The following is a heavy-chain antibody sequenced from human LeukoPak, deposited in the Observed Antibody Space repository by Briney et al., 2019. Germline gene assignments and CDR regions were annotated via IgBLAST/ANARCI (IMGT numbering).Heavy chain of an antibody. D-gene: IGHD6-13*01. V-gene: IGHV4-34*01. CDR3: ARGGRIAAAGTFFGY. Sequence: PSETLSLTCAVYGGSFSGYYWSWIRQPPGKGLEWIGEINHSGSTNYNPSLKSRVTISVDTSKNQFSLKLSSVTAADTAVYYCARGGRIAAAGTFFGYWGQGTLVTVSS. J-gene: IGHJ4*02. CDR2: INHSGST. CDR1: GGSFSGYY.